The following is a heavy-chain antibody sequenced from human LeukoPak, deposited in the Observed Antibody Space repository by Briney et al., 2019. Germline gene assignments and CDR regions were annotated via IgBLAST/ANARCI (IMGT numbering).Heavy chain of an antibody. D-gene: IGHD3-3*01. CDR3: ARDKRDDSWSGLNYGMDV. J-gene: IGHJ6*02. V-gene: IGHV3-7*01. Sequence: PGGSLRLSCAASGFTFSSYWMSWVRQAPGKGLEWVANIKQDGSEKYYVDSVKGRFTISRDNAKNSLYLQMSSLRAEDTAVYYCARDKRDDSWSGLNYGMDVWGQGTTVTVSS. CDR1: GFTFSSYW. CDR2: IKQDGSEK.